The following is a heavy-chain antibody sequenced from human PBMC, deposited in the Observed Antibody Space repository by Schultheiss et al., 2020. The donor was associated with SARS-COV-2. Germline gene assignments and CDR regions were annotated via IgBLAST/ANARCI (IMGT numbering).Heavy chain of an antibody. J-gene: IGHJ3*02. D-gene: IGHD2-2*01. V-gene: IGHV1-2*04. CDR3: ARGYCSSTSCYGAFDI. CDR1: GYTFTSYG. Sequence: GGSLRLSCKGSGYTFTSYGISWVRQAPGQGLEWMGWINPNSGGTNYAQKFQGWVTMTRDTSISTAYMELSRLRSDDTAVYYCARGYCSSTSCYGAFDIWGQGTMVTVSS. CDR2: INPNSGGT.